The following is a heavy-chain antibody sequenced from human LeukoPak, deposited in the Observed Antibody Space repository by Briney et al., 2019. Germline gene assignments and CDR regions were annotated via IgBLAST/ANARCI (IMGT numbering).Heavy chain of an antibody. J-gene: IGHJ4*02. D-gene: IGHD1-26*01. CDR3: ARGDSGSFSQFDC. CDR1: GFTFSSYW. CDR2: INHNGNVN. Sequence: GGSLRLSCAASGFTFSSYWMNWARQAPGKGLEWVASINHNGNVNYYVDSVKGRFTISRDNAKNSLYLQMSNLRAEDTAVYYCARGDSGSFSQFDCWGQGTLVTVSS. V-gene: IGHV3-7*03.